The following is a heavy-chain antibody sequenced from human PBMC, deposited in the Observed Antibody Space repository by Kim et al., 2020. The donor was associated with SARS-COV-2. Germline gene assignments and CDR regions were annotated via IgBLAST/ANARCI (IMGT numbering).Heavy chain of an antibody. CDR3: AKGSNYYGSGSYYSDFDY. D-gene: IGHD3-10*01. CDR1: GFTFSSYG. J-gene: IGHJ4*02. CDR2: ISYDGSNK. Sequence: GGSLRLSCAASGFTFSSYGMHWVRQAPGKGLEWVAVISYDGSNKYYADSVKGRFSISRDNSKNTLYLQMNSLRAEDTAVYYCAKGSNYYGSGSYYSDFDYWGQGTLVTVSS. V-gene: IGHV3-30*18.